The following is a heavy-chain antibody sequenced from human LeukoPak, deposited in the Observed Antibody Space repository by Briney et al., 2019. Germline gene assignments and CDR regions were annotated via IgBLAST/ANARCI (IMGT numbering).Heavy chain of an antibody. CDR2: IYYGQTI. J-gene: IGHJ5*01. V-gene: IGHV4-39*01. CDR1: AASISSSSHH. CDR3: VRHDGRGGATMGAFDS. D-gene: IGHD4/OR15-4a*01. Sequence: SETLSLTCTISAASISSSSHHWGWIRQSPGKGLEWIGSIYYGQTIYYNSSLNSRVTISVVTSKDQFTLQLNSVTAADTAVYYCVRHDGRGGATMGAFDSWGQGSLVTVSS.